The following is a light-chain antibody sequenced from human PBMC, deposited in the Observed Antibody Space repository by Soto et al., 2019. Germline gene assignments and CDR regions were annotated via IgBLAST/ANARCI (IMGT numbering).Light chain of an antibody. CDR1: QSVSNNY. J-gene: IGKJ1*01. V-gene: IGKV3-20*01. Sequence: TRSPGTLSLSPAERATLSCRASQSVSNNYLAWYQQKPGQAPRLLIYGASNRATGIQDRFSGSGSGTDFTLTISRLEPEDFAVYYCQQYGSSGTFGQGTKWIS. CDR3: QQYGSSGT. CDR2: GAS.